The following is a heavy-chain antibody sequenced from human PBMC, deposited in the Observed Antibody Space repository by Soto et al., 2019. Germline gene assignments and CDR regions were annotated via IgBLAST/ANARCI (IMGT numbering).Heavy chain of an antibody. V-gene: IGHV3-30*18. D-gene: IGHD6-13*01. J-gene: IGHJ4*02. CDR1: GFTFSSYG. Sequence: PGGSLRLSCAASGFTFSSYGMHWVRQAPGKGLEWVAVISYDGSNKYYADSVKGRFTISRDNSKNTLYLQMNSLRADDTAVYYCANGHSSSWSYFDYWGQGTLVTVSS. CDR3: ANGHSSSWSYFDY. CDR2: ISYDGSNK.